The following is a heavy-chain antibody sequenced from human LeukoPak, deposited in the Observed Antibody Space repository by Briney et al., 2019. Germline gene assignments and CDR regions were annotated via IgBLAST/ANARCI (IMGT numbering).Heavy chain of an antibody. V-gene: IGHV4-59*01. CDR2: IYYSGST. CDR3: ARVEEGYGSGRRENYYYYYMDV. Sequence: SETLSLTCAVYGGFFSGYYWSWIRQPPGKGLEWIGYIYYSGSTNYNPSLKSRVTISVDTSKNQFSLKLSSVTAADTAVYYCARVEEGYGSGRRENYYYYYMDVWGKGTTVTISS. CDR1: GGFFSGYY. D-gene: IGHD3-10*01. J-gene: IGHJ6*03.